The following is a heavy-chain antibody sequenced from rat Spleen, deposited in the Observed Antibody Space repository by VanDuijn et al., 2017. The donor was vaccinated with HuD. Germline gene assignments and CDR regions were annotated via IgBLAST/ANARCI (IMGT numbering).Heavy chain of an antibody. J-gene: IGHJ2*01. CDR1: GFTFSNHD. Sequence: EVRLVESGGGLVQPGRSLKLSCAASGFTFSNHDMAWVRQAPRKGLERIASISSGGGHTYYRSSVKGRFTFSRDNARGTLSLQMDSLRSEDTATYYCAIDYYSPSWGQGVMVTGAS. D-gene: IGHD1-2*01. CDR2: ISSGGGHT. CDR3: AIDYYSPS. V-gene: IGHV5-25*01.